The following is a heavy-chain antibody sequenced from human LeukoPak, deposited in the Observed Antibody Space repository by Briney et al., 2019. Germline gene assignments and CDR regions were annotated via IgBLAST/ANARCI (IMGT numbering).Heavy chain of an antibody. Sequence: PGRSLRLSCADSGFTFSSYGMHWVRQAPGKGLEWVAVISYDGSNKYYADSVKGRFTISRDNSKNTLYLQMNSLRPDDTAVYYCAKEVSSGSLDFWGQGTLVTVSS. CDR1: GFTFSSYG. J-gene: IGHJ4*02. CDR2: ISYDGSNK. D-gene: IGHD6-19*01. CDR3: AKEVSSGSLDF. V-gene: IGHV3-30*18.